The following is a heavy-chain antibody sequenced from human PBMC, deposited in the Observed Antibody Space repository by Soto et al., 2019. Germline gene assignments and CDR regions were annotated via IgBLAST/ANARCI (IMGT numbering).Heavy chain of an antibody. CDR2: IIPFFGTP. CDR3: ASKYNVNV. CDR1: GGNLSKSS. V-gene: IGHV1-69*12. J-gene: IGHJ4*02. D-gene: IGHD1-1*01. Sequence: QVQLVQSGAEVKKPGSSVKVSCKASGGNLSKSSITWVRQAPGQGLEWMGGIIPFFGTPNYAQKFQGRVTVIADESTNTAYMELSSLRSEDTAKYYCASKYNVNVWGQGTLVTVPS.